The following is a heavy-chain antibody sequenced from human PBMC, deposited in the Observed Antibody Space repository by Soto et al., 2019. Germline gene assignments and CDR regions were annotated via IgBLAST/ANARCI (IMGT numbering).Heavy chain of an antibody. CDR2: IIPIFGTA. CDR1: GGTFSSYA. D-gene: IGHD6-6*01. J-gene: IGHJ6*02. V-gene: IGHV1-69*13. Sequence: GASVKVSCKASGGTFSSYAISWARQAPGQGLEWMGGIIPIFGTANYAQKFQGRVTITADESTSTAYMELSSLRSEDTAVYYCARDLYSSSSGEYYYYGMDVWGQGTAVTVSS. CDR3: ARDLYSSSSGEYYYYGMDV.